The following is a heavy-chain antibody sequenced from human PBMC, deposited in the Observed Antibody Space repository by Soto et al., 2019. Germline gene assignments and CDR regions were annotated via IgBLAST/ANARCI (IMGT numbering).Heavy chain of an antibody. V-gene: IGHV4-59*08. CDR1: GGSISSYY. D-gene: IGHD5-12*01. Sequence: SETLSHTCTVSGGSISSYYWSWIRQPPGKGLEWIGYIYYSGSTNYNPSLKSRVTISVDTSKNQFSLRLTSVTAADTAVYYCARLVVGGGYEDYWGQGTLVTVSS. J-gene: IGHJ4*02. CDR3: ARLVVGGGYEDY. CDR2: IYYSGST.